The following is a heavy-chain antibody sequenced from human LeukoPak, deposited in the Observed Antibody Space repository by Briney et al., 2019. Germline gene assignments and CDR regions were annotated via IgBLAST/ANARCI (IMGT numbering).Heavy chain of an antibody. CDR2: IIPILGIA. Sequence: SVKVSCKASGGTFSSYAISWVRQAPGQGLEWMGRIIPILGIANYAQKFQGRVTITADKSTSTAYMELSSLKTEDTAVYYCTATWADCSSTSCPFDYWGQGTLVTVSS. CDR3: TATWADCSSTSCPFDY. V-gene: IGHV1-69*04. D-gene: IGHD2-2*01. CDR1: GGTFSSYA. J-gene: IGHJ4*02.